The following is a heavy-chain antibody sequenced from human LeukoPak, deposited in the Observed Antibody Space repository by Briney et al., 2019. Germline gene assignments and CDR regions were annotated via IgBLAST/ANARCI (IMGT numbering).Heavy chain of an antibody. V-gene: IGHV3-74*01. CDR2: INGDGYSI. J-gene: IGHJ4*02. Sequence: GGSLRLSCAASGFAFSGYWMHWVRQAPGKGLVWLSRINGDGYSISYADSVRGRFTISRDNSKNSLFLQMHSLRAEDSAFYYCARDMTAHSSAVSGVPGDYWGQGTLVTVSS. CDR3: ARDMTAHSSAVSGVPGDY. CDR1: GFAFSGYW. D-gene: IGHD2-21*02.